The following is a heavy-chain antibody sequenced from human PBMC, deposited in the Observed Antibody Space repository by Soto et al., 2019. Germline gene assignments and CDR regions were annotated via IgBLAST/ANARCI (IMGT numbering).Heavy chain of an antibody. Sequence: ASVKVSCKASGYTFTSYYMHWVRQAPGQGLEWMGIINPSGGSTSYAQKFQGRVTMTRDTSTSTVYMELSSLRSEDTAVYYCARDPDSYDSRGYYAGDFWGQGSLANVSS. V-gene: IGHV1-46*01. CDR1: GYTFTSYY. J-gene: IGHJ4*02. D-gene: IGHD3-22*01. CDR3: ARDPDSYDSRGYYAGDF. CDR2: INPSGGST.